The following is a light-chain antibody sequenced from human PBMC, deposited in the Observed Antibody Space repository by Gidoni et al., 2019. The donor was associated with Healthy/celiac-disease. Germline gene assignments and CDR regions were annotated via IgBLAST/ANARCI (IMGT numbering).Light chain of an antibody. J-gene: IGLJ2*01. V-gene: IGLV1-44*01. CDR3: AAWDDSLNGPV. CDR1: SSNIGSNT. Sequence: GQRVTISCSGSSSNIGSNTVNWYQQLPGTAPKLLIYSNNQRPSGFPDRFSGSKSGTSASLALSGLQSEDEADYYCAAWDDSLNGPVFGGGTKLTVL. CDR2: SNN.